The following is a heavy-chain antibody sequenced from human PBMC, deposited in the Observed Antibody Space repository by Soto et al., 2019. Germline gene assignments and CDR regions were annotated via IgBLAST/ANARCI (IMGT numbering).Heavy chain of an antibody. CDR1: GYTFTSYG. J-gene: IGHJ4*02. CDR3: ARAGKYYYASSGYYSSFAY. Sequence: QVQLVQSGVEVKKPGASVKVSCKASGYTFTSYGISWVRQAPGQGLEWMGWISAYNGNTNYAQKLQGRVTMTTDTPTSTAYMELRSLSSDDTAVYYCARAGKYYYASSGYYSSFAYWGPGPLVTVSS. CDR2: ISAYNGNT. V-gene: IGHV1-18*04. D-gene: IGHD3-22*01.